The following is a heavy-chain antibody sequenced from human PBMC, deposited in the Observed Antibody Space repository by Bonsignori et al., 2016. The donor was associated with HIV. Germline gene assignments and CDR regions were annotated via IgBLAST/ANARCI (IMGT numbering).Heavy chain of an antibody. J-gene: IGHJ4*02. Sequence: WIRQPPGKGLEWIGYIYYSGTTNYNPSLKSRVSISIDTSKNQFSLNLRSLTPADTAIYYCAREHISSIFFDSWGPGVPVTVSS. CDR2: IYYSGTT. D-gene: IGHD3-3*02. CDR3: AREHISSIFFDS. V-gene: IGHV4-59*01.